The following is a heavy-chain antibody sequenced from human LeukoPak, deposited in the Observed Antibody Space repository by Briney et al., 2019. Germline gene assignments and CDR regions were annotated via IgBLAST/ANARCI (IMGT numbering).Heavy chain of an antibody. Sequence: PGGSLRLSCAASGFTFSDYYMSWIRQAPGKGLEWVSYISIISNYTNYADSVKGRFTISRDNAKNSLHLQMNSLRAEDTAVYYGAKDVPPYCGGDCYSWSPQIDYWGQGTLVTVSS. V-gene: IGHV3-11*06. D-gene: IGHD2-21*02. J-gene: IGHJ4*02. CDR3: AKDVPPYCGGDCYSWSPQIDY. CDR2: ISIISNYT. CDR1: GFTFSDYY.